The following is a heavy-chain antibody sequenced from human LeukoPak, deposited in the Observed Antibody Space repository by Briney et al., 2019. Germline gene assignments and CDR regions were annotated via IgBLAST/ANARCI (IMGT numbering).Heavy chain of an antibody. CDR3: ARAGYYYATREYYFDY. CDR2: IYYSGST. CDR1: GGSISSGSYY. Sequence: SETLSLTCTVSGGSISSGSYYWSWIRQPPGKGLEWIGYIYYSGSTNYNPSLKSRVTISVDTSKNQFSLKLSSVTAADTAVYYCARAGYYYATREYYFDYWGQGTLVTVSS. V-gene: IGHV4-61*01. J-gene: IGHJ4*02. D-gene: IGHD3-10*01.